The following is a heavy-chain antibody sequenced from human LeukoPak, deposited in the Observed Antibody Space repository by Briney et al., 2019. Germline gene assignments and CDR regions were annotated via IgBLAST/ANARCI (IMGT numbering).Heavy chain of an antibody. D-gene: IGHD3-10*01. V-gene: IGHV1-46*01. J-gene: IGHJ6*03. CDR2: INPSGGST. CDR1: GYTFTGYY. Sequence: ASVKVSCKASGYTFTGYYMHWVRQAPGQGLEWMGIINPSGGSTSYAQKFQGGVTMTRDTSTSTVYMELSSLRSEDTAVYYCARGPSITMVRGGQWYYYMDVWGKGTTVTISS. CDR3: ARGPSITMVRGGQWYYYMDV.